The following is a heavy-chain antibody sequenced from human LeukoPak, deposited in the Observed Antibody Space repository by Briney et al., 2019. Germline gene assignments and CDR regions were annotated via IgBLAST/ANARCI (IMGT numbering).Heavy chain of an antibody. J-gene: IGHJ3*02. CDR3: AKREVDAFDI. CDR1: GFTFSSYA. V-gene: IGHV3-23*01. Sequence: GGSLRLSCAASGFTFSSYAMSWVRQAPGKGLEWVSSISGSGGSTYYADSVKGRFTISRDNSKNTLYLQMNSLRAEDTAVYYWAKREVDAFDIWGQGTMVTVSS. CDR2: ISGSGGST.